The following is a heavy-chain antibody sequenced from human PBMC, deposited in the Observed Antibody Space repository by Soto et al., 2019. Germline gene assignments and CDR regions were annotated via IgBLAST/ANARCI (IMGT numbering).Heavy chain of an antibody. J-gene: IGHJ6*02. CDR1: GFTFSSYG. CDR3: ARDREDAYYCYCMDV. D-gene: IGHD1-26*01. V-gene: IGHV3-33*01. Sequence: ESGGGVVQPGRSLRLSCAASGFTFSSYGMHWVRQAPGKGREGVAVIWYDGSNQYYADSVKGRFTISRDNSKNTLYLQMNSLTAEDTAVYCCARDREDAYYCYCMDVWGQGTTVTASS. CDR2: IWYDGSNQ.